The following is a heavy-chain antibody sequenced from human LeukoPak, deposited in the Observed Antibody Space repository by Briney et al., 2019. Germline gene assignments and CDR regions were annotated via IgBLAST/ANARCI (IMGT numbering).Heavy chain of an antibody. D-gene: IGHD2-2*01. CDR2: IRYDGSNK. CDR1: GFTFSTYG. CDR3: ARYHCSSTSCYSEVSFDY. J-gene: IGHJ4*02. V-gene: IGHV3-30*02. Sequence: PGGSLRLSRAVSGFTFSTYGMHWVRQAPGKGLEWVAFIRYDGSNKYYADSVKGRFTISRDNSKSTLYLQMNSLRAEDTAVYYCARYHCSSTSCYSEVSFDYWGQGTLVTVSS.